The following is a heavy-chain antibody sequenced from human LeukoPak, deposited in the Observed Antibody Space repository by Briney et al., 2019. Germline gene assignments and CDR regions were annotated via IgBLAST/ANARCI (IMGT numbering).Heavy chain of an antibody. Sequence: GESLKISCKGSGYSFTSYWIGWVRQMPGKGLEWMGIIYPGNSDTRYSPSFQGQVTISADKSISTAYLQWSSLKASDTAMYYCAREPYYYDSSGSPDAFDIWGQGTMVTVSS. J-gene: IGHJ3*02. CDR2: IYPGNSDT. V-gene: IGHV5-51*01. D-gene: IGHD3-22*01. CDR1: GYSFTSYW. CDR3: AREPYYYDSSGSPDAFDI.